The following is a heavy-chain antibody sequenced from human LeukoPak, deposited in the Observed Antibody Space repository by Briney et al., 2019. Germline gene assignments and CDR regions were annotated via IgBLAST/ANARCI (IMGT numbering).Heavy chain of an antibody. CDR1: GDSITSGTYY. CDR2: VYSTRTT. J-gene: IGHJ3*02. Sequence: SSETLSLTCTVSGDSITSGTYYWSWIRQPAGKTLQWIGRVYSTRTTNYNPSLKSRVTMSVDTSNNQFSLKLSSVTAADTAVYFCARGPYSYDSSGAFDIWGQGTMVTVSS. CDR3: ARGPYSYDSSGAFDI. V-gene: IGHV4-61*02. D-gene: IGHD3-22*01.